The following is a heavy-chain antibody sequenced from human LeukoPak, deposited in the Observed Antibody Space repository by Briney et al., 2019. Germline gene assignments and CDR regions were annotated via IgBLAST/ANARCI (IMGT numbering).Heavy chain of an antibody. CDR1: GGSISSYY. CDR3: ARMGPPLRGVRYYYYMDV. CDR2: IYYSGST. J-gene: IGHJ6*03. Sequence: SETLSLTCNVSGGSISSYYWSWIRQPPGKGLEWIGYIYYSGSTNYNPSLKSRVTISVDTSKNQFSLKLTSVTVADTAVYYCARMGPPLRGVRYYYYMDVWGKGTTVTVSS. V-gene: IGHV4-59*01. D-gene: IGHD3-10*01.